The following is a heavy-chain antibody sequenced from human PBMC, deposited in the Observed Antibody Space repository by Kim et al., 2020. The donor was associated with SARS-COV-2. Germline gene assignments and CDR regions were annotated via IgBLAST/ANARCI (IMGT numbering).Heavy chain of an antibody. V-gene: IGHV3-21*01. J-gene: IGHJ3*02. CDR2: ISSSSSYI. D-gene: IGHD3-22*01. CDR3: ARALWDYYDSSGSPNDAFDI. Sequence: GGSLRLSCAASGFTFSSYSMSWVRQAPGKGLEWVSSISSSSSYIYYADSVKGRFTISRDNAKNSLYLQMNSLRAEDTAVYYCARALWDYYDSSGSPNDAFDIWGQGTMVTVSS. CDR1: GFTFSSYS.